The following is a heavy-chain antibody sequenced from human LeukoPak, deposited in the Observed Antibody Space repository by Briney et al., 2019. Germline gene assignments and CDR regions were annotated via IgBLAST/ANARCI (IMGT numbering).Heavy chain of an antibody. Sequence: SETLSLTCAVYGGSFSGYYWSWIRQPPRKGLEWIGEINHSGSTNYNPSLKSRVTISVDTSKNQFSLKLSSVTAADTAVYYCARKYYDFWSGYYLAFDYWGQGTLVTVSS. D-gene: IGHD3-3*01. CDR1: GGSFSGYY. J-gene: IGHJ4*02. V-gene: IGHV4-34*01. CDR3: ARKYYDFWSGYYLAFDY. CDR2: INHSGST.